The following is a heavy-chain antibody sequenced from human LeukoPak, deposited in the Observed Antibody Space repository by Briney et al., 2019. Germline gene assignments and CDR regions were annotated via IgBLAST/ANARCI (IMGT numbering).Heavy chain of an antibody. D-gene: IGHD7-27*01. CDR2: IATGDGNT. CDR3: AKDGGLWVSAHWGDS. J-gene: IGHJ4*02. V-gene: IGHV3-23*01. CDR1: GFTFSSYT. Sequence: GGSLRLSCTASGFTFSSYTMTWVRQAPGKGLKWVSTIATGDGNTYYADSVKGRFTVSRDDSKNTLYLQMNSLRAEDTAVYYCAKDGGLWVSAHWGDSWGRGTLVTVSS.